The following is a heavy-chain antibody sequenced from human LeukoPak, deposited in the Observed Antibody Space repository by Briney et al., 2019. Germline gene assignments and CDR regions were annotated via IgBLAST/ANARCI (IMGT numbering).Heavy chain of an antibody. D-gene: IGHD6-13*01. V-gene: IGHV1-8*01. CDR2: MNPNSGNT. Sequence: ASVKVSCKASGYTFTSYDINWVRQATGQGLEWMGWMNPNSGNTGYAQKLQGRVTMTRNTSISTAYMELSSLTSDDTAVYYCACRIAAAGTKDYWGQGTLVTVFS. CDR1: GYTFTSYD. J-gene: IGHJ4*02. CDR3: ACRIAAAGTKDY.